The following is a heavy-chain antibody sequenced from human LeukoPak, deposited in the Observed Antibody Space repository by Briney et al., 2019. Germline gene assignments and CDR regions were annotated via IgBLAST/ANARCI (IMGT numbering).Heavy chain of an antibody. J-gene: IGHJ4*02. V-gene: IGHV3-11*01. CDR1: GFIFSDYY. D-gene: IGHD5-18*01. CDR2: ISSSGNTI. CDR3: ARERGYTYGAAFDY. Sequence: PGGSLRLSCAASGFIFSDYYMGWIRQAPGKGLEWVSYISSSGNTIYYADSVKGRFTISRDNAKNSLYLQMNSLRAEDTAVYYCARERGYTYGAAFDYWGQGTLVTVSS.